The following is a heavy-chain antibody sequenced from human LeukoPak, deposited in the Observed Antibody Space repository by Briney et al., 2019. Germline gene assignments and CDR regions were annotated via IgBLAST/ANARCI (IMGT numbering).Heavy chain of an antibody. V-gene: IGHV3-30*18. CDR1: KFTFSNYG. D-gene: IGHD3-22*01. CDR2: VSSDGGTK. J-gene: IGHJ3*02. Sequence: PGGSLRLSCTASKFTFSNYGMQWVRQAPGKGLEWVAVVSSDGGTKYYADSVKGRFTISRDNSRNTMYLQMDSLRAEDTAVYYCAKDLDYYDSSGYYPPRGAFDIWGQGTMVTVSS. CDR3: AKDLDYYDSSGYYPPRGAFDI.